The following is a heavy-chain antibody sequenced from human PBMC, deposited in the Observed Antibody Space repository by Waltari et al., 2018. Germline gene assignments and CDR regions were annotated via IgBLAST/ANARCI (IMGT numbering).Heavy chain of an antibody. Sequence: QVQLVQSGAEVRKPGASVKVSCKASRYTFTRPGIAWVRQAPGQGLEWMGWINTYNGDTEYAQELQDRVTISTDTSTSTAYMDLRSLRSGDTAMYFCARVSIAASGDFYFDYWGQGTLVTVSS. CDR2: INTYNGDT. J-gene: IGHJ4*02. V-gene: IGHV1-18*01. CDR3: ARVSIAASGDFYFDY. CDR1: RYTFTRPG. D-gene: IGHD6-13*01.